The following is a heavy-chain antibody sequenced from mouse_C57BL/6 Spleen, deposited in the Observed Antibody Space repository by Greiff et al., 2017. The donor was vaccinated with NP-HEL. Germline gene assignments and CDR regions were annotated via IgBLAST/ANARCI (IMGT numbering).Heavy chain of an antibody. CDR2: INPSSGYT. J-gene: IGHJ3*01. CDR1: GYTFTSYW. V-gene: IGHV1-7*01. D-gene: IGHD1-1*01. CDR3: ERAEDYYDSRPWYAY. Sequence: VQLQQSGAELAKPGASVKLSCKASGYTFTSYWMHWVKQRPGQGLEWIGYINPSSGYTKYNQKFKDKATLTVDKSSSTDYMQLSSLTYEDSAVYYCERAEDYYDSRPWYAYWGKGTLVTVAA.